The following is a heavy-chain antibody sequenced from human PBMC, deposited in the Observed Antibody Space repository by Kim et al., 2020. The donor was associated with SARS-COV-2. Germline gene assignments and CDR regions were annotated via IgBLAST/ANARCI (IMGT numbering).Heavy chain of an antibody. D-gene: IGHD6-19*01. Sequence: PPFQGQVTIPADKSISTAYLQWSSLKASDTAMYYCARQSGYFAVASPFDYWGQGTLVTVSS. V-gene: IGHV5-51*01. CDR3: ARQSGYFAVASPFDY. J-gene: IGHJ4*02.